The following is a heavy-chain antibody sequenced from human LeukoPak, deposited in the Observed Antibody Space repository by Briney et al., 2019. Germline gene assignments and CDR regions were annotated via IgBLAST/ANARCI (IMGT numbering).Heavy chain of an antibody. CDR1: GGSISSYY. CDR2: IYYSGST. D-gene: IGHD2-2*02. Sequence: SETLSFTCTVSGGSISSYYWSWIRQPPGKGLEWIGYIYYSGSTNYKPSLKSRVTISVDTSRNQFSLKLSSVTAADTAVYYCAREYCSSTSCYTGEWFDPWGQGTLVTVSS. J-gene: IGHJ5*02. CDR3: AREYCSSTSCYTGEWFDP. V-gene: IGHV4-59*01.